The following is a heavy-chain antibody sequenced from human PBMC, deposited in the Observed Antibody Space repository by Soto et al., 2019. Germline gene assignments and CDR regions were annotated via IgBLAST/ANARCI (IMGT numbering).Heavy chain of an antibody. V-gene: IGHV4-30-2*01. J-gene: IGHJ5*02. CDR3: AGMPYTSGLRFDP. CDR2: IYQSGVT. D-gene: IGHD6-19*01. Sequence: SETLSLTCNLSGDSYSISTYSWSWIRQPPGKALQWIGFIYQSGVTSYNPSLASRVSISLDRSNNQCSLKLKSVTAADTAVYFCAGMPYTSGLRFDPWGPGTLVTVSS. CDR1: GDSYSISTYS.